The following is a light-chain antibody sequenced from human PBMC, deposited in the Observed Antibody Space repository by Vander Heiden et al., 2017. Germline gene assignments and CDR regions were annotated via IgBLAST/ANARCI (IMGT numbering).Light chain of an antibody. CDR2: WAS. Sequence: DIVLTQSPDSLAASWGETATISSKSSRSVLYSSNNKNCLSWYQQKPGQPPKLLIYWASTRASGVPDRFSGSGSGTDFTLTVSSLQAEDVAVYYCHQYYSTPYTFGQGTKLEIK. CDR1: RSVLYSSNNKNC. CDR3: HQYYSTPYT. J-gene: IGKJ2*01. V-gene: IGKV4-1*01.